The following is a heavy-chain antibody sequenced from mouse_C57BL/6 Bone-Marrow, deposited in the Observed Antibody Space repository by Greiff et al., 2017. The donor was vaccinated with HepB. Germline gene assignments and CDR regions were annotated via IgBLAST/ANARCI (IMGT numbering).Heavy chain of an antibody. J-gene: IGHJ4*01. CDR2: ISYDGSN. CDR3: ARERYGSSYFYAMDY. V-gene: IGHV3-6*01. Sequence: EVKLMESGPGLVKPSQSLSLTCSVTGYSITSGYYWNWIRQFPGNKLEWMGYISYDGSNNYNPSLKNRIPITRDTSKNQFFLKLNSVTTEDTATYYCARERYGSSYFYAMDYWGQGTSVTVSS. CDR1: GYSITSGYY. D-gene: IGHD1-1*01.